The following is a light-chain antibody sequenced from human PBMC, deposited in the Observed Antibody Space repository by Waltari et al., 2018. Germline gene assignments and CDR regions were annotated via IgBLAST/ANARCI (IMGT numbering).Light chain of an antibody. CDR1: RSHNGNNF. CDR2: DMN. CDR3: GTWDSSLSAWV. J-gene: IGLJ3*02. V-gene: IGLV1-51*01. Sequence: HSVLPQPPSVSSAPGPKVTISCSGSRSHNGNNFVSWYPHPPGTAPNLLIYDMNTRPSAIPARFSGSKSGTSATLGITGLQTGDEADYYCGTWDSSLSAWVFGGGTKLTVL.